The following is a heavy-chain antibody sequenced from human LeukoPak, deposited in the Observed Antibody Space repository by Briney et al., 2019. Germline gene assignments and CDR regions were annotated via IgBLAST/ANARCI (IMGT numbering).Heavy chain of an antibody. CDR1: GFTFSSYS. CDR2: ISSSSSTI. Sequence: GGSLRLSCAASGFTFSSYSMNWVRQAPGKGLEWVSYISSSSSTIYYADSVKGRFTISRDNAKNSLYLQMNSLRAEDTAVYYCARVGGRELEAFDIWGQGTMVTVSS. D-gene: IGHD3-10*01. J-gene: IGHJ3*02. CDR3: ARVGGRELEAFDI. V-gene: IGHV3-48*01.